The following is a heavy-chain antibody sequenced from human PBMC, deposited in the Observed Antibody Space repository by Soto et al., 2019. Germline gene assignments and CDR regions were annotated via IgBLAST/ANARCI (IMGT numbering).Heavy chain of an antibody. V-gene: IGHV3-30-3*01. J-gene: IGHJ6*02. CDR2: ISYDGSNK. Sequence: GGSLRLSCAASGFTFSSYAMHWVRQAPGKGLEWVAVISYDGSNKYYADSVKGRFTISRDNSKSTLYLQMNSLRAEDTAVYYCARDRVAAAGSVHYYYYGMDVWGQGTTVTVSS. CDR3: ARDRVAAAGSVHYYYYGMDV. CDR1: GFTFSSYA. D-gene: IGHD6-13*01.